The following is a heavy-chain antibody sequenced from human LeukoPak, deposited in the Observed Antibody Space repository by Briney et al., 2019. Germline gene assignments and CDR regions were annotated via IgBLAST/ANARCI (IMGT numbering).Heavy chain of an antibody. Sequence: GGSLRLSCTASGLTFSTSGFSWVRQAPGKGLEWVASIGPTGSDRYHADSIKGRFTISRDNANNFLYLQMNSLRAEDTAVYYCATQTNGRHYDYWGQGTLLTVSS. CDR2: IGPTGSDR. D-gene: IGHD1-14*01. CDR3: ATQTNGRHYDY. V-gene: IGHV3-21*06. J-gene: IGHJ4*02. CDR1: GLTFSTSG.